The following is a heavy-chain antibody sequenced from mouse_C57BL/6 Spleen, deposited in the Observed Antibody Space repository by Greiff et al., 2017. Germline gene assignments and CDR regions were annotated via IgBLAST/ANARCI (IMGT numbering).Heavy chain of an antibody. V-gene: IGHV1-15*01. J-gene: IGHJ4*01. Sequence: QVQLQQSGAELVRPGASVTLSCKASGYTFTDYEMHWVKQTPVHGLEWIGAIDPETGGTAYNQKFKGKAILTADKSSSPAYMELRSLTSEDSAVYYCTISSGVYAMDYWGQGTSVTVSS. CDR3: TISSGVYAMDY. CDR2: IDPETGGT. CDR1: GYTFTDYE. D-gene: IGHD3-2*02.